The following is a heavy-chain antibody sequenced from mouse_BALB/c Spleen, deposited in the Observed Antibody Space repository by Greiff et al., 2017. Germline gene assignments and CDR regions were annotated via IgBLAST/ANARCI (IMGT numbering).Heavy chain of an antibody. J-gene: IGHJ3*01. D-gene: IGHD2-4*01. V-gene: IGHV7-3*02. Sequence: EVQVVESGGGLVQPGGSLRLSCATSGFTFTDYYMSWVRQPPGKALEWLGFIRNKANGYTTEYSASVKGRFTISRDNSQSILYLQMNTLRAEDSATYYCASGSTMIPWFAYWGQGTLVTVSA. CDR3: ASGSTMIPWFAY. CDR1: GFTFTDYY. CDR2: IRNKANGYTT.